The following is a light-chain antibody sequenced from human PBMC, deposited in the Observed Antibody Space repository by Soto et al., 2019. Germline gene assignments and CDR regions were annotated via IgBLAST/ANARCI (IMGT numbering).Light chain of an antibody. V-gene: IGKV3-20*01. J-gene: IGKJ1*01. CDR1: QSVSSSY. CDR2: GAS. CDR3: QQYEGT. Sequence: EIVLTQSPGTLSLSPGERATLSCRASQSVSSSYLAWYQQKPGQAPRLLIYGASSRATGIPDRFSGSGSETDFTLTISRLEPEDFAVYYCQQYEGTFGQGTKVEIK.